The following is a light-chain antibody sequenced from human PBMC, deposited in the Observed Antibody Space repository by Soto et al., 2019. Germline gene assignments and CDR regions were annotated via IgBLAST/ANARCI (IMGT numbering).Light chain of an antibody. Sequence: QSALTQPPSASATPGQRVTISCSGSRSNIGENNVNWYQQLPGTAPKLLIYSNIGRPSGVPDRFSGSKSDTSASLAISGLQPEDEADYYCAAWDDSLNEFVFGTGTKVTVL. V-gene: IGLV1-44*01. CDR1: RSNIGENN. CDR3: AAWDDSLNEFV. CDR2: SNI. J-gene: IGLJ1*01.